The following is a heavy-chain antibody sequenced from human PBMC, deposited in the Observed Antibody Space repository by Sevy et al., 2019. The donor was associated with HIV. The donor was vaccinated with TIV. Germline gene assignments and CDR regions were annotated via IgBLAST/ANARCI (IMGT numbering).Heavy chain of an antibody. Sequence: ASVKVSCKASGYTFSDSGYYVHWVRQAPGQGLEWMGWINPKSGATNYAQKFQGRVTMTRDTSVSTANMELNRLTSDDTAVYYCARESYDFWTGPVDYDYGMDVWGQETTVTVS. V-gene: IGHV1-2*02. CDR2: INPKSGAT. CDR3: ARESYDFWTGPVDYDYGMDV. D-gene: IGHD3-3*01. J-gene: IGHJ6*02. CDR1: GYTFSDSGYY.